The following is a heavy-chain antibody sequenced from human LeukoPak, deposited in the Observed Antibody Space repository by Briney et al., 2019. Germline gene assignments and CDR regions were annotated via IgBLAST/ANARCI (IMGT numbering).Heavy chain of an antibody. J-gene: IGHJ6*02. CDR3: ARVYITGTRAPNYYYGMDV. CDR1: GYTFTGYY. Sequence: ASVKVSCKASGYTFTGYYMHWVRQAPGQGLEWMGWINPNSGGTNYAQKFQGRVTMTRDTSISTAYMELSRLRSDDTAVYYCARVYITGTRAPNYYYGMDVWAKGPRSPSP. D-gene: IGHD1-7*01. V-gene: IGHV1-2*02. CDR2: INPNSGGT.